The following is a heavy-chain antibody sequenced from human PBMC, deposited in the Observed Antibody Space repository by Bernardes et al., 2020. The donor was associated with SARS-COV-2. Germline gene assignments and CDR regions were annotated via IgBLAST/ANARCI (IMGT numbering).Heavy chain of an antibody. V-gene: IGHV3-33*01. CDR3: ARESTVTLGIGYFDH. Sequence: GGSLRLSCAASGFTFSYYGMHWVRQAPGKGLEWVAVIWYDGNNKYYGDSVKGRFTISRDNSKNTVSLQMNSLRAEDTAVYYCARESTVTLGIGYFDHWGQGTQVTVSS. CDR1: GFTFSYYG. D-gene: IGHD4-17*01. J-gene: IGHJ4*02. CDR2: IWYDGNNK.